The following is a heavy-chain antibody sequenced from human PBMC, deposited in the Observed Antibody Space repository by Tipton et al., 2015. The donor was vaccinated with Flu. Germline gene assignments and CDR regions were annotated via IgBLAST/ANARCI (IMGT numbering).Heavy chain of an antibody. V-gene: IGHV4-31*03. J-gene: IGHJ4*02. D-gene: IGHD3-22*01. CDR1: NSSITSTHY. CDR2: IHYSGST. Sequence: TLSLTCSVSNSSITSTHYWGWVRQHPGKGLEWLGYIHYSGSTYFNSSLKRRLAISIDTSKNQFSLNLSSVTAADTAIYYCARVPHYYDSSGYWYISDSWGQGTLVTVSS. CDR3: ARVPHYYDSSGYWYISDS.